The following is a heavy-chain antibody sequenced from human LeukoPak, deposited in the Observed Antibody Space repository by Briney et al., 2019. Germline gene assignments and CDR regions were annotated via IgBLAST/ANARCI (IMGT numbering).Heavy chain of an antibody. CDR3: ARDSGSYYYFGMDV. D-gene: IGHD1-26*01. CDR1: GGSISSYY. J-gene: IGHJ6*02. CDR2: IYTSGST. Sequence: SETLSLTCTVSGGSISSYYWSWIQQPAGKGLEWIGRIYTSGSTNYNPSLKSRVTMSVDTSRNHFSLKLSSVTAADTAVYYCARDSGSYYYFGMDVWGQGTTVTVSS. V-gene: IGHV4-4*07.